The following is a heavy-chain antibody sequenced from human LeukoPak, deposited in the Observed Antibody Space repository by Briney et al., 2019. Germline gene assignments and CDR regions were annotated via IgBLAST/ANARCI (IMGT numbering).Heavy chain of an antibody. D-gene: IGHD3-22*01. Sequence: SVKVSCKASGGTFSSYAISWVRQAPGQGLEWMGGIIPIFGTANYAQKFQGRVTITADESASTAYMELSSLTSEDTAVYYCARLAYDSSGYYDYWGQGTLVTVSS. CDR2: IIPIFGTA. J-gene: IGHJ4*02. CDR1: GGTFSSYA. V-gene: IGHV1-69*01. CDR3: ARLAYDSSGYYDY.